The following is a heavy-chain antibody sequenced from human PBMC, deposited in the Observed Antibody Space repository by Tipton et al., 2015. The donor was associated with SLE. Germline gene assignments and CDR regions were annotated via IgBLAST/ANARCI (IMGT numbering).Heavy chain of an antibody. J-gene: IGHJ3*02. Sequence: TLSITCTVSGGSISSGDYYWSWIRQPPGKGLEWIGYIYYSGSTNYNPSLKSRVTISVDTSKNQFSLKLSSVTAADTAVYYCARDTFDIWGQGTMVTVSS. CDR2: IYYSGST. V-gene: IGHV4-61*08. CDR1: GGSISSGDYY. CDR3: ARDTFDI.